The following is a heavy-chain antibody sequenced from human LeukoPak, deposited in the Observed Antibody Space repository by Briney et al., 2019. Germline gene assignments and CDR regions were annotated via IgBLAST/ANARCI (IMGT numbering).Heavy chain of an antibody. CDR3: ARDPLWFGELAPDAFDI. J-gene: IGHJ3*02. D-gene: IGHD3-10*01. CDR1: GLTVSSNY. CDR2: IYSGGST. V-gene: IGHV3-66*01. Sequence: GGSLRLSCAASGLTVSSNYMSWVRQAPGKGLEWVSVIYSGGSTYYADSVKGRFTISRDNSKNTLYLQMNSLRAEDTAVYYCARDPLWFGELAPDAFDIWGQGTMVTVSS.